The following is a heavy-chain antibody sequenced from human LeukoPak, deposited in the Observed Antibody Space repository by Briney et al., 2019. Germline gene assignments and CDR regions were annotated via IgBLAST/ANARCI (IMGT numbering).Heavy chain of an antibody. D-gene: IGHD7-27*01. CDR1: GFTFSSYA. V-gene: IGHV3-23*01. Sequence: GGSLRLSCAASGFTFSSYAMSWVRQAPGKGLEWVSAISGSGGSTYYADSVKGRFTISRDNSKNTLYLQMNSLRAEDTAVYYCAKDWTVWGSAMEAFDIWGQGTMVTVSS. CDR3: AKDWTVWGSAMEAFDI. J-gene: IGHJ3*02. CDR2: ISGSGGST.